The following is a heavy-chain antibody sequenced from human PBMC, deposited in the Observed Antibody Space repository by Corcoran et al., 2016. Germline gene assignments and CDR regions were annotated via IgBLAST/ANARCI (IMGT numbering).Heavy chain of an antibody. CDR3: ARQSVDVGDAFDI. J-gene: IGHJ3*02. Sequence: QLQLQESGPGLVKPSETLSLTCTVSGGSISSSSYYWGWIRQPPGKGLEWIGSIYYSGSTYYNPSLKSRVTISVDTSKNQFSLKRSSVTAADTAVYYCARQSVDVGDAFDIWGQGTMVTVSS. CDR1: GGSISSSSYY. V-gene: IGHV4-39*01. CDR2: IYYSGST.